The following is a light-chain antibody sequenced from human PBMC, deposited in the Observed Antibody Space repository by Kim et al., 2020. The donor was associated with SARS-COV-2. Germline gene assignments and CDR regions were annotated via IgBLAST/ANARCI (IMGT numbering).Light chain of an antibody. CDR1: QTILYRSNNENY. Sequence: TISCKSSQTILYRSNNENYLAWYQQRPRQPPKLLIYWASTRESGVPDRFSGRGSGTDFTLTIRDLQAEDVAVYYCQQYYTTPLTFGGGTKVDIK. CDR3: QQYYTTPLT. J-gene: IGKJ4*01. V-gene: IGKV4-1*01. CDR2: WAS.